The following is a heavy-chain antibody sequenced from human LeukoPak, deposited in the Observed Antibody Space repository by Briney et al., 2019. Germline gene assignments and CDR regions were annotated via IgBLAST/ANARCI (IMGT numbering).Heavy chain of an antibody. CDR1: GYTFTAYY. J-gene: IGHJ3*02. CDR2: INHNSGGT. D-gene: IGHD3-22*01. CDR3: WYYYDSSNAVVNAFDI. V-gene: IGHV1-2*02. Sequence: GASVKVSCKASGYTFTAYYMHWVRQAPAQGLEWIVWINHNSGGTNYAQKFQGRVTMTRDTSISTAYMELSRLRSDDTAVYYCWYYYDSSNAVVNAFDIWGQGTMVTVSS.